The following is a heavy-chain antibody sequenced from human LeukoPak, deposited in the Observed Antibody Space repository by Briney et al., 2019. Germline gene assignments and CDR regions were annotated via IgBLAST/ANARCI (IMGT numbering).Heavy chain of an antibody. CDR3: AKDENYYDSSGYYGMIDY. Sequence: GGSLRLSCAASGFTFDDYAMPWVRQAPGKGLEWVSGISWNSGSIGYADSVMGRFTISRDNAKNSLYLQMNSLRAEDTALYYCAKDENYYDSSGYYGMIDYWGQGTLVTVSS. CDR2: ISWNSGSI. J-gene: IGHJ4*02. CDR1: GFTFDDYA. D-gene: IGHD3-22*01. V-gene: IGHV3-9*01.